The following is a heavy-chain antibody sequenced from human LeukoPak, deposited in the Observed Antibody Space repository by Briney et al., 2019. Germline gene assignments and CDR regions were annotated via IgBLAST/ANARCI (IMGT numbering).Heavy chain of an antibody. D-gene: IGHD3-22*01. CDR3: ARARDSSGYYYT. Sequence: SETLSLTCAVYGGSFSGYYWSWIRQPPGKGLEWIGEINHSGSTNYNPYLTSRVTISVDTSKNQFSLKLSSVTAADTAVYYCARARDSSGYYYTWGQGTLVTVSS. CDR1: GGSFSGYY. J-gene: IGHJ5*02. CDR2: INHSGST. V-gene: IGHV4-34*01.